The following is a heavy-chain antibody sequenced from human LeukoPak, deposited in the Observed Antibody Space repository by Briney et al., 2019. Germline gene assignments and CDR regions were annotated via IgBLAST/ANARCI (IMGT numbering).Heavy chain of an antibody. D-gene: IGHD3-22*01. CDR3: ASSHDSSGND. CDR2: IKYDGSLK. V-gene: IGHV3-7*01. J-gene: IGHJ4*02. Sequence: GSLRLFCGASGFRFSSYCMAWVRQAPGKGLEWVANIKYDGSLKFYVDSVKGRFTISRDNAKNSLYLEMNSLRADDTAVYFCASSHDSSGNDWGQGTMVTVSS. CDR1: GFRFSSYC.